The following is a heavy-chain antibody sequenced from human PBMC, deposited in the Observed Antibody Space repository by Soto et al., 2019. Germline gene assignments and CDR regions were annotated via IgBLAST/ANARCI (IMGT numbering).Heavy chain of an antibody. J-gene: IGHJ6*02. CDR2: IIPILGIA. CDR1: GGTFSSYT. CDR3: ARGDRATSNYYYGMDV. V-gene: IGHV1-69*02. Sequence: SVKVSCKASGGTFSSYTISWVRQAPGQGLEWMGRIIPILGIANYAQKLQGRVTMTTDTSTSTAYMELRSLRSDDTAVYYCARGDRATSNYYYGMDVWGQGTTVTVSS. D-gene: IGHD5-12*01.